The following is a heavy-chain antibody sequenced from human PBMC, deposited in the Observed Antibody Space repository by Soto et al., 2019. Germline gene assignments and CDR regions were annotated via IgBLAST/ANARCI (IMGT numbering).Heavy chain of an antibody. V-gene: IGHV3-23*01. Sequence: PGGSLRLSCAASGFTFSSYAMSWVRQAPGKGLEWVSAISGSGGSTYYADSVKGRFTISRDNSKNTLYLQMNSLRAEDTAVYYCAKGREIYYYDSSGYADAFAIWGQGTMVTVSS. CDR3: AKGREIYYYDSSGYADAFAI. D-gene: IGHD3-22*01. CDR2: ISGSGGST. J-gene: IGHJ3*02. CDR1: GFTFSSYA.